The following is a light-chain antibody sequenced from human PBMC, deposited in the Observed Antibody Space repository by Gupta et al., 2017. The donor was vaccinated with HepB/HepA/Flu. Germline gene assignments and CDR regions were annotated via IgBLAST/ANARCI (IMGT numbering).Light chain of an antibody. CDR3: QQYYDIPFT. CDR1: LRILYRSNTKNS. CDR2: WTS. V-gene: IGKV4-1*01. J-gene: IGKJ3*01. Sequence: DIVMSQSPASLDVSLGERATINCKSSLRILYRSNTKNSLAWYQQKPGQPPKLLIYWTSTRESGVPDRFSGSGSGTDFTLTISTLQAEDLAVYYCQQYYDIPFTFGPGTKVDVK.